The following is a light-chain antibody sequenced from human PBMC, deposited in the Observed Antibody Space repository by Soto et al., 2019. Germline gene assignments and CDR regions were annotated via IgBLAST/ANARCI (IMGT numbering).Light chain of an antibody. CDR3: QHYNSYSGM. CDR2: DAS. Sequence: DSQMTQSPSALSASVGDRVTVTSRAGQTICSCLAWYQQKPGRAPKLLIFDASSLESGVPSRFSGNGSGTEITLTISGLQPDDVVSYYCQHYNSYSGMFGQGTKVDIK. J-gene: IGKJ1*01. V-gene: IGKV1-5*01. CDR1: QTICSC.